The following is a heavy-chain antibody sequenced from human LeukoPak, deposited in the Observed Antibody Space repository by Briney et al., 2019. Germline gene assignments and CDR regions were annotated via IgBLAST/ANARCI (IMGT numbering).Heavy chain of an antibody. V-gene: IGHV4-34*01. CDR1: GGSFSGYY. D-gene: IGHD6-13*01. CDR3: ARRRQTSSSWYTGLDY. Sequence: SETLSLTCAVYGGSFSGYYWSWIRQPPGKGLEWIGEINHSGSTNYNPSLKSRVTISVDTSKNQFSLKLSSVTAADTAVYYCARRRQTSSSWYTGLDYWGQGTLVTVSS. CDR2: INHSGST. J-gene: IGHJ4*02.